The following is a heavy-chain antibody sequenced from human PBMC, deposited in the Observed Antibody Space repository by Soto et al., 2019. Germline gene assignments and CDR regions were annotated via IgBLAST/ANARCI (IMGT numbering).Heavy chain of an antibody. J-gene: IGHJ5*02. CDR1: GYTFTSYA. Sequence: ASVKVSCKASGYTFTSYAMHWVRQAPGQRLEWMGWINAGNGNTKYSQKFQGRVTITRATSASTAYMELSSLRSEDTAVYYCARSPLLRYSSSGLSSSWFDPWGQGTLVTVSS. V-gene: IGHV1-3*01. CDR3: ARSPLLRYSSSGLSSSWFDP. CDR2: INAGNGNT. D-gene: IGHD6-13*01.